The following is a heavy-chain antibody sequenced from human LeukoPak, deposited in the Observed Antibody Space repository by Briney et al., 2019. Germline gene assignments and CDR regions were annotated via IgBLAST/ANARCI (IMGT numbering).Heavy chain of an antibody. Sequence: GGSLRLSCAASGFTFSSYAMSWVRQAPGKGLEWVSAISGSGGSTYYADSVKGRFTISRDNSKNTLYVQMNSLRAEDTAVYYCAKAVVAAGDSLYFDYWGQGTLVTVSS. CDR3: AKAVVAAGDSLYFDY. V-gene: IGHV3-23*01. CDR2: ISGSGGST. CDR1: GFTFSSYA. J-gene: IGHJ4*02. D-gene: IGHD2-15*01.